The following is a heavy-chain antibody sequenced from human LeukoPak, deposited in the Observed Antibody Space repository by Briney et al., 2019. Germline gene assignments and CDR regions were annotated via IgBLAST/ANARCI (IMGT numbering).Heavy chain of an antibody. CDR1: GYTFTSYG. V-gene: IGHV1-18*01. J-gene: IGHJ4*02. Sequence: ASVKVSCKASGYTFTSYGISWVRQAPGQGLEWMGWISAYNGNTNYAQKLQGRVTMTTDTSTSTAYMELRSLRSDDTAVYYCARSEDIVVVPAAMEFDYWGQGTLVTVSS. CDR2: ISAYNGNT. D-gene: IGHD2-2*01. CDR3: ARSEDIVVVPAAMEFDY.